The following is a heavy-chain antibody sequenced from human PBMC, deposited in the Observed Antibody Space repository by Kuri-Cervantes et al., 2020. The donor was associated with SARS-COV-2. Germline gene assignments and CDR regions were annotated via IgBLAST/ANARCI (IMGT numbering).Heavy chain of an antibody. Sequence: LRLSCTVSGGSISSGSYYWSWIRQPAGKGLEWIGRIYTSGSTNYNPSLKSRVTIPVDTSKNQFSLKLSSVTAADTAVYYCARGTVGAPGGGMDVWGQGTTVTVSS. J-gene: IGHJ6*02. CDR2: IYTSGST. CDR1: GGSISSGSYY. CDR3: ARGTVGAPGGGMDV. V-gene: IGHV4-61*02. D-gene: IGHD1-26*01.